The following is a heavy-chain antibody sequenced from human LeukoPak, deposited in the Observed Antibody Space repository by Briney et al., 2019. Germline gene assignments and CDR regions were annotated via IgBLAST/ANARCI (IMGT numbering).Heavy chain of an antibody. CDR2: ICYDGSNK. D-gene: IGHD4-17*01. V-gene: IGHV3-33*01. CDR3: ARYNDYGDSLDY. Sequence: GMSLRLSCAASGFTFSSYCMHWVRQAPGKGLEGGAIICYDGSNKYYADAVKGRLTISRDNSKNTLYLQMNSLRAEDTAVYYCARYNDYGDSLDYWGQGTLVTVSS. J-gene: IGHJ4*02. CDR1: GFTFSSYC.